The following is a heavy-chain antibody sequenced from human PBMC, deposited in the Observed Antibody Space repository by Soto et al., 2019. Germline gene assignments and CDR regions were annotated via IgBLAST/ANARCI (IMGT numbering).Heavy chain of an antibody. D-gene: IGHD7-27*01. J-gene: IGHJ4*03. V-gene: IGHV4-31*03. CDR1: GDSIRGGGHY. CDR2: VYHSGST. CDR3: ARDTGLAPTVWGY. Sequence: QVQLQESGPGLVKPSQTLSLTCSVSGDSIRGGGHYWNWIRQFPGKGLDWIGYVYHSGSTHYNPSLRGRLTISIDTSKNQVSLRLISVTAADTALYYCARDTGLAPTVWGYWGHGTQVTVSS.